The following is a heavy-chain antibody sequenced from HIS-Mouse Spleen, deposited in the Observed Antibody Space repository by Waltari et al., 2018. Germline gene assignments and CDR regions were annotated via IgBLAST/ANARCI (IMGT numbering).Heavy chain of an antibody. V-gene: IGHV4-34*01. D-gene: IGHD1-26*01. CDR1: GGSFSGYY. CDR3: ARGALRGSYYWGEYFQH. Sequence: QVQLQQWGAGLLKPSETLSLTCAVYGGSFSGYYWSWIRQPPGKGLEWIGENNHSGSTTSNPSLTSRVTISVDTSKNQFSLKLSSVTAADTAVYYCARGALRGSYYWGEYFQHWGQGTLVTVSS. CDR2: NNHSGST. J-gene: IGHJ1*01.